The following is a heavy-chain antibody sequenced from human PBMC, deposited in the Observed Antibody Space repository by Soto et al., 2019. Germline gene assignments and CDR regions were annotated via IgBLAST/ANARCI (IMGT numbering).Heavy chain of an antibody. V-gene: IGHV4-34*01. CDR1: GGSFIGYY. Sequence: SETLSLTCAVYGGSFIGYYCSCIRHPPCKWREWIGEINHSGSTNYNPSLKSRVTISVDTSKNQFSLKLSSVTAADTAVYYCARGRGYSSGWYWFDPWGQGTLVTVSS. J-gene: IGHJ5*02. CDR3: ARGRGYSSGWYWFDP. CDR2: INHSGST. D-gene: IGHD6-19*01.